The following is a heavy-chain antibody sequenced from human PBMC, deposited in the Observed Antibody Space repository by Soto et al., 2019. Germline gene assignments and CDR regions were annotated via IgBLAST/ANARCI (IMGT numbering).Heavy chain of an antibody. CDR1: GFTFSSYS. CDR2: IGTSTSTT. V-gene: IGHV3-48*01. CDR3: ARALQTYTSGPLGF. J-gene: IGHJ4*02. Sequence: EVQLVESGGGLVQPGGSLRLSCAASGFTFSSYSIHWVRQAPEKGLEWVSYIGTSTSTTYYADSVKGRFTISRDNAKNSLFLQINSLRAEDTAVYYCARALQTYTSGPLGFWGQGTRVTVSS. D-gene: IGHD6-19*01.